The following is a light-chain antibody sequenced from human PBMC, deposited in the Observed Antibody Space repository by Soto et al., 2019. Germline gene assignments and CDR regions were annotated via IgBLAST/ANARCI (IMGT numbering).Light chain of an antibody. CDR3: QQTSSFPLT. J-gene: IGKJ4*01. CDR1: QGISSW. V-gene: IGKV1-12*01. Sequence: IQMTQSPFSVSASVGDRVTITCRASQGISSWLAWYQQKPGKSPTLLIYKASNLQTGVPSRFSGSGSGTDFTLTISSLQPVDFATYYCQQTSSFPLTFGGGTKVEIK. CDR2: KAS.